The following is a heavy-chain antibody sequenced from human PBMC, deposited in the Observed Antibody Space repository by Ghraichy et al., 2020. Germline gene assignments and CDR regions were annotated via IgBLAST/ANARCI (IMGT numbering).Heavy chain of an antibody. CDR3: ARDFPEGGSSGWYGGPSDY. CDR1: GGSISSSNW. D-gene: IGHD6-19*01. CDR2: IYHSGST. J-gene: IGHJ4*02. V-gene: IGHV4-4*02. Sequence: SETLSLTCAVSGGSISSSNWWSWVRQPPGKGLEWIGEIYHSGSTNYNPSLKSRVTISVDKSKNQFSLKLSSVTAADTAVYYCARDFPEGGSSGWYGGPSDYWGQGTLVTVSS.